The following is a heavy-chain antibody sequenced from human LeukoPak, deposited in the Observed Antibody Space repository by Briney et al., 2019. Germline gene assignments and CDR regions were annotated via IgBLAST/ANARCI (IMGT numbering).Heavy chain of an antibody. CDR1: GGSISSGSYY. V-gene: IGHV4-61*02. CDR2: IYTSGST. Sequence: SETLSLTCTVSGGSISSGSYYWSWIRQPAGKGLEWIGRIYTSGSTNYNPSLKSRVTISVYTSKNQFSLKLSSVTAADTAVYYCARTTVTTDYYYYYMDVWGKGTTVTISS. J-gene: IGHJ6*03. CDR3: ARTTVTTDYYYYYMDV. D-gene: IGHD4-17*01.